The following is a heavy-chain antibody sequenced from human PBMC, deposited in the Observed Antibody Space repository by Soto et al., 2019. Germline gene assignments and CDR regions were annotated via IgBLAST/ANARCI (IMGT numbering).Heavy chain of an antibody. Sequence: PXGSLRLSCAASGLTFDNYAMHWVRQAPGKGLEWVSGISWNSNTIAYADSVKGRFTISRDNAKNSLYLQMNSLRAEDTAFYYCAKDTGPNWGQGTLVTVSS. J-gene: IGHJ4*02. CDR2: ISWNSNTI. CDR3: AKDTGPN. CDR1: GLTFDNYA. V-gene: IGHV3-9*01.